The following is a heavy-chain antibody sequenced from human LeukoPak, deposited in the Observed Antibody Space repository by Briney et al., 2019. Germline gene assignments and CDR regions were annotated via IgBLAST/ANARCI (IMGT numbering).Heavy chain of an antibody. CDR3: SKDLTSDFGGDLDP. V-gene: IGHV3-74*01. D-gene: IGHD3-10*01. CDR2: INTDGSST. J-gene: IGHJ5*02. Sequence: GGSLRLSCAASGFTFSNYWMHWVRQAPGKGLVWVSRINTDGSSTNYADSVKGRFTISRDNSKSTVYLQMNSLRVEDAAVYYCSKDLTSDFGGDLDPWGQGTLVTVSS. CDR1: GFTFSNYW.